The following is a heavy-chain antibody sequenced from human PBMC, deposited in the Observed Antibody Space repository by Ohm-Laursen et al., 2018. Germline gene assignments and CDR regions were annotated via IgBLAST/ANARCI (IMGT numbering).Heavy chain of an antibody. V-gene: IGHV4-31*01. D-gene: IGHD6-19*01. CDR1: GDSFSSGGSY. J-gene: IGHJ3*02. CDR3: ARFFSRGGYYAFDI. Sequence: QTLSLTCAVSGDSFSSGGSYWSWLRQHPGKGLEWIGYIYYSGTTYYNPSLRSLATISIDKSKSQFSLRLSSVTAADTAVYYCARFFSRGGYYAFDIWGQGTMVTVSS. CDR2: IYYSGTT.